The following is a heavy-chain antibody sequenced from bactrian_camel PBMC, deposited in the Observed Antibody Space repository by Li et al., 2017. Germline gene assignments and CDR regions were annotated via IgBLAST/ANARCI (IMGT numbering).Heavy chain of an antibody. CDR3: VRAFEN. Sequence: VQLVESGGGLVQPGGSLRLSCAASGFTFSSYDMSWVRQAPGKGLEWVSSINGGGGTTYSADSLKGRFTMSRDNAKNTLYLQINSLSPEDTAVYYCVRAFENWGQGTQVTVS. V-gene: IGHV3S40*01. CDR1: GFTFSSYD. CDR2: INGGGGTT. J-gene: IGHJ4*01.